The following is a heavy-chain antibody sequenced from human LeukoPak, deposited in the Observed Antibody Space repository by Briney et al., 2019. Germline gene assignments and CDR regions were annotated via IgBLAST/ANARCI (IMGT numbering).Heavy chain of an antibody. Sequence: ASVKVSCKASGYTFTSYYMHWVRQAPGQGLEWMGIINPSGGSTSYAQKFQGRVTMTRDTSTSTAYMELSSLRSEDTAVYYCARPNYYDSYRSAFDIWGQGTMVTVSS. CDR3: ARPNYYDSYRSAFDI. J-gene: IGHJ3*02. D-gene: IGHD3-22*01. CDR1: GYTFTSYY. V-gene: IGHV1-46*01. CDR2: INPSGGST.